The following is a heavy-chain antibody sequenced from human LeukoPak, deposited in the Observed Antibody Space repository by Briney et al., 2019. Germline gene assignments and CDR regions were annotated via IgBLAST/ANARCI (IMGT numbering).Heavy chain of an antibody. J-gene: IGHJ4*02. CDR3: VRDDDRPDNGLDY. CDR2: IRGSGGST. D-gene: IGHD3-22*01. V-gene: IGHV3-23*01. CDR1: GFIVSSNY. Sequence: GGSLRLSCAATGFIVSSNYMSWVRQAPGKGLEWVSAIRGSGGSTYYADSVKGRFTISRDNSKNTLYLQMNSLRAEDTAVYYCVRDDDRPDNGLDYWGQGTLVTVSS.